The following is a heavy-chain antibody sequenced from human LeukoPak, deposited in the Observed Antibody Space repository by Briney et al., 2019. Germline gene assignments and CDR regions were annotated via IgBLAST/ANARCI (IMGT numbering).Heavy chain of an antibody. CDR1: GGSISSGGYY. V-gene: IGHV4-31*03. D-gene: IGHD2-15*01. J-gene: IGHJ6*02. CDR2: IYYSGST. CDR3: ARVATRGGMDV. Sequence: SETLSLTCTVSGGSISSGGYYWSWIRQHPGKGLEWIGYIYYSGSTYYNPSLKSRVTISVDTSKNQFSLKLSSVTAADTAVYYCARVATRGGMDVWGQGTTVTVSS.